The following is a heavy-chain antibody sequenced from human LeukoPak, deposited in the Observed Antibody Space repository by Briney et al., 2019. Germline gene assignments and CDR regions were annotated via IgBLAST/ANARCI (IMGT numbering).Heavy chain of an antibody. J-gene: IGHJ4*02. CDR1: GYTFTGYY. CDR2: INPNSGGT. Sequence: ASVKVSCKASGYTFTGYYMHWVRQAPGQGLEWMGWINPNSGGTNYAQKFQGRVTMTRDTSISTAYMELSRLRSDDTAVYYCARDYNTIFGVVIDNDFDYWGQGTLVTVSS. CDR3: ARDYNTIFGVVIDNDFDY. V-gene: IGHV1-2*02. D-gene: IGHD3-3*01.